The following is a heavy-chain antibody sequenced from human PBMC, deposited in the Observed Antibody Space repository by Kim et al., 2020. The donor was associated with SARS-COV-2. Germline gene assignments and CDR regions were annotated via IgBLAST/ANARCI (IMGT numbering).Heavy chain of an antibody. J-gene: IGHJ4*02. CDR1: GFTFSAYA. CDR2: ISGTGGTT. V-gene: IGHV3-23*01. D-gene: IGHD3-22*01. Sequence: GGSLRLSCAASGFTFSAYAMGWVRQAPGKGLEWVSTISGTGGTTYYAYADSVKGRFTISRDNSKNTLYLQMNSLRAEDTAVYYCVPNPTTSSYNSGYHLASWGQGTLVTVSS. CDR3: VPNPTTSSYNSGYHLAS.